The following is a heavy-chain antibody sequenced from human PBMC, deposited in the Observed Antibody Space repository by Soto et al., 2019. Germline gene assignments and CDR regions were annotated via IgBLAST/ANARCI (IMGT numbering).Heavy chain of an antibody. CDR2: IYYSGST. D-gene: IGHD2-2*01. J-gene: IGHJ4*02. Sequence: QVQLQESGPELVKPSQTLSLTCTVSGGSIRSGDYYWSWIRQTPGKGLEWIGYIYYSGSTYYNPSLKSRVTISVDTSKNQFSLKLSSVTAADTAVYYCARATGARYFDYWGQGTLVTVSS. V-gene: IGHV4-30-4*01. CDR1: GGSIRSGDYY. CDR3: ARATGARYFDY.